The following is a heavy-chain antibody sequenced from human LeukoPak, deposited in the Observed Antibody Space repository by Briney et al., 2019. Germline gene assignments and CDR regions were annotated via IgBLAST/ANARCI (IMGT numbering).Heavy chain of an antibody. J-gene: IGHJ4*02. CDR3: ARGGTYYPSIDY. CDR2: ISAYNGKT. V-gene: IGHV1-18*01. CDR1: GYTFTSTY. D-gene: IGHD1-26*01. Sequence: GASVKVSCKTSGYTFTSTYINWVRQAPGQGLEWMGWISAYNGKTNYAQKFQGRVTMTTDSSTSTASMDLTSLRPDDTAVYYCARGGTYYPSIDYWGQGTLVTVFS.